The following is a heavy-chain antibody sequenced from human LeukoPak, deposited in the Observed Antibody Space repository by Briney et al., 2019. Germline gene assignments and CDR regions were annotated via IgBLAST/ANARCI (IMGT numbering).Heavy chain of an antibody. CDR1: GFTFSSYG. CDR2: ISSSGSTI. D-gene: IGHD4-11*01. CDR3: ARTTMTTVSNLYYYYYMDV. V-gene: IGHV3-48*04. J-gene: IGHJ6*03. Sequence: GGSLRLSCAVSGFTFSSYGMHWVRQAPGKGLEWVSYISSSGSTIYYADSVKGRFTISRDNAKNSLYLQMNSLRAEDTAVYYCARTTMTTVSNLYYYYYMDVWGKGTTVTVSS.